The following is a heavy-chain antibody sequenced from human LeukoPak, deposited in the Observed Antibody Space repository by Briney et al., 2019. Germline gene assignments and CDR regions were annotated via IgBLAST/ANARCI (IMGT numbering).Heavy chain of an antibody. CDR2: VYYSGST. D-gene: IGHD3-10*01. CDR3: AREGTDQYYYYYMDV. J-gene: IGHJ6*03. CDR1: GGSIRSQY. Sequence: PSDTLSLTCTVSGGSIRSQYWIWIRQPPGKGLEGIGYVYYSGSTNYNPSLKSRVTISLDTSKNQFSLKLSSVTAADTAVYYCAREGTDQYYYYYMDVWGKGTTVTVSS. V-gene: IGHV4-59*11.